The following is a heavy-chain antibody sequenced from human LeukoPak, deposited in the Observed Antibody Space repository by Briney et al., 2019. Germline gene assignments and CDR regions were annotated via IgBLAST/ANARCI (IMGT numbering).Heavy chain of an antibody. CDR3: AKADGDYSSGFDP. V-gene: IGHV4-59*01. CDR1: GGSISSYY. Sequence: PSETLSLTCTVSGGSISSYYWSWIRQPPGKGLEWIGYIYYSGSTNYNPSLKSRVIISVDTSKNQFSLKLSTVTAADTAVYYCAKADGDYSSGFDPWGQGTLVTVSS. D-gene: IGHD4-17*01. J-gene: IGHJ5*02. CDR2: IYYSGST.